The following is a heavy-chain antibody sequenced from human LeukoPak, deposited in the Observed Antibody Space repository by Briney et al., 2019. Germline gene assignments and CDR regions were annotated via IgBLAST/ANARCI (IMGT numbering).Heavy chain of an antibody. D-gene: IGHD3-10*01. CDR1: GFTFSSYD. V-gene: IGHV3-23*01. CDR2: ISSSGGST. CDR3: ARGTYYDGSGSPI. J-gene: IGHJ4*02. Sequence: PGGSLRLSCAASGFTFSSYDMSWIRQAPGKGLEWVSSISSSGGSTYYADSVKGRFTISRDNSKNTLYLQMNSLRAEDTAVYYCARGTYYDGSGSPIWGQGTLVTVSS.